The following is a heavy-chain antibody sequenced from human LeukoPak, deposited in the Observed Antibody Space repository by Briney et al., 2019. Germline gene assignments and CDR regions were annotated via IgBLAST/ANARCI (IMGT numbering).Heavy chain of an antibody. J-gene: IGHJ6*03. Sequence: ASVKVSCKASGYTFTGYYMHWVRQAPGQGLEWMGWINPNSGGTNYAQKFQGRVTMTRDTSISTAYMELSRLRSDDTAVYYCARDARRVYCSGGSCYSRYYYYMDVWGKGTTVTISS. CDR3: ARDARRVYCSGGSCYSRYYYYMDV. CDR2: INPNSGGT. V-gene: IGHV1-2*02. D-gene: IGHD2-15*01. CDR1: GYTFTGYY.